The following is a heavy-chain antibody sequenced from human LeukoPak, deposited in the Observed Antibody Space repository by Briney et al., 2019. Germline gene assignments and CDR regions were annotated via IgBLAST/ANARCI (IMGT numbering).Heavy chain of an antibody. CDR2: IYYSGST. Sequence: SETLSLTCTVSGDSISGFYWSWIRQPPGKGLEWIGYIYYSGSTNYNPSLRGRVTISVDTSKNQFSLKLSSVTAADAAVYYCARDSPYVWGSYRPFDYWGQGTLVTVSS. CDR3: ARDSPYVWGSYRPFDY. D-gene: IGHD3-16*02. V-gene: IGHV4-59*01. CDR1: GDSISGFY. J-gene: IGHJ4*02.